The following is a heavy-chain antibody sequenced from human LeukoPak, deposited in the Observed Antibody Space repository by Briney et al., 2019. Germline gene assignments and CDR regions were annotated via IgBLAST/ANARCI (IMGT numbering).Heavy chain of an antibody. CDR3: ARHYRGSGYNHPFDY. V-gene: IGHV4-34*01. J-gene: IGHJ4*02. CDR1: SESFSGYF. D-gene: IGHD5-24*01. CDR2: INYSGST. Sequence: TSETLSLTCAIYSESFSGYFWSWIRQPPGKGLEWIGEINYSGSTNYNPSLKSRVTISVDTSKNQFSLKLSSVTAADTAVYYCARHYRGSGYNHPFDYWGQGTLVTVSS.